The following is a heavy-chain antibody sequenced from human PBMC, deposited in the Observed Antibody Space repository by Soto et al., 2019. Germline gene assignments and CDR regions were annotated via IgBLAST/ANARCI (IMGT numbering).Heavy chain of an antibody. J-gene: IGHJ4*02. V-gene: IGHV4-34*01. CDR2: VNHGGST. D-gene: IGHD2-15*01. CDR3: ARAAVAAGGPFDK. CDR1: GGSFSGFF. Sequence: QVQLHQGSAGLLKPAGTLTLTCAVSGGSFSGFFWGWFRQPPGKGLEWIGEVNHGGSTNYNPSLKSRVTISSDTSKNHFSLTLRSVTAADTAVYYCARAAVAAGGPFDKWGQGALVTVSS.